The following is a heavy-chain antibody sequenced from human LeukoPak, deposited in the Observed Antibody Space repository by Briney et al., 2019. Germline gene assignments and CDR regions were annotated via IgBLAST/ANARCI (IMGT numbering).Heavy chain of an antibody. CDR2: IYYSGST. CDR1: GGSISSYY. V-gene: IGHV4-59*08. D-gene: IGHD3-22*01. J-gene: IGHJ3*02. Sequence: PSETLSLTCTVSGGSISSYYWSWIRQPPGKGLEWIGYIYYSGSTYYNPSLKSRVTISVDTSKNQFSLKLSSVTAADTAVYYCARISFWDYYDSSGYYNGDAFDIWGQGTMVTVSS. CDR3: ARISFWDYYDSSGYYNGDAFDI.